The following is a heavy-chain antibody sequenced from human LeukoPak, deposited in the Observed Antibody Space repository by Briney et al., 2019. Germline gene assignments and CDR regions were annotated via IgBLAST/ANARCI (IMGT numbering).Heavy chain of an antibody. CDR2: IWYDGSNK. V-gene: IGHV3-33*01. Sequence: GRSLRLSCAASGFTFSSYGMHWVLQAPGKGLEWVAVIWYDGSNKYYADSVNGRFTISRDNSKNTLYLQMNSLRAEDTAVYYCARGARTAMAAKLIYYYYGMDVWGQGTTVTVSS. CDR3: ARGARTAMAAKLIYYYYGMDV. CDR1: GFTFSSYG. J-gene: IGHJ6*02. D-gene: IGHD5-18*01.